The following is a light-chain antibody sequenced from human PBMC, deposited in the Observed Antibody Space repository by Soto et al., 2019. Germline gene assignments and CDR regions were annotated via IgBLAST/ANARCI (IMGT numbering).Light chain of an antibody. CDR3: SSYTSSGSYV. CDR1: SSDVGGYNY. J-gene: IGLJ1*01. CDR2: EVS. Sequence: SVGGFEAQFISISCTETSSDVGGYNYVSWYQQHPGKAPNLMIYEVSNRPSGGSNRFSGSKSGNTASLTISGRQAQAEADYYCSSYTSSGSYVFGTGTKVTLL. V-gene: IGLV2-14*01.